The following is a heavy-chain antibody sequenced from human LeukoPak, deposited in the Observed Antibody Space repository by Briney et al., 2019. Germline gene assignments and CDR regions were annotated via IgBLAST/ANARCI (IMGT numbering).Heavy chain of an antibody. CDR1: GFTFSSYA. CDR2: ISYDGSNK. Sequence: GGSLRLSCAASGFTFSSYAMPWVRQAPGKGLEWVAVISYDGSNKYYADSVKGRFTVSRDNSKNTLYLQMNSLRAEDTAVYYCARDGPWGWFDPWGQGTLVTVSS. CDR3: ARDGPWGWFDP. J-gene: IGHJ5*02. D-gene: IGHD3-16*01. V-gene: IGHV3-30-3*01.